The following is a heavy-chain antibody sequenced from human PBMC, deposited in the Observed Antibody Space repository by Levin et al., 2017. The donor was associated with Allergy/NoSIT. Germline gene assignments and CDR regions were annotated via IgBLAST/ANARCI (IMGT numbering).Heavy chain of an antibody. CDR2: INPNSGGT. J-gene: IGHJ6*02. D-gene: IGHD1-1*01. CDR3: ARDRSRITAGTAYDMDV. Sequence: ASVKVSCKASGYTFTGYYMHWVRQAPGQGLEWMGWINPNSGGTNYARKFQDWVTMTSDTSISTAYMELSRLRSDDTAVYYCARDRSRITAGTAYDMDVWGQGTTVTVFS. CDR1: GYTFTGYY. V-gene: IGHV1-2*04.